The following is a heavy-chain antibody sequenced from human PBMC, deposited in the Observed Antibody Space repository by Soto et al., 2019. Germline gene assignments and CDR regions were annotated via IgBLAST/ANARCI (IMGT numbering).Heavy chain of an antibody. CDR2: IVNDGSDR. V-gene: IGHV3-33*01. CDR3: ARDDDYEANGLDY. Sequence: GGSLRLSCVGSGFTFSRYGMHWLRQAPGEGLEWMAVIVNDGSDRDYAASVAGRFTISRDNSKNTPYLQMDNLGVDDTAMYYCARDDDYEANGLDYWGQGTRVTVSS. J-gene: IGHJ4*02. CDR1: GFTFSRYG. D-gene: IGHD4-17*01.